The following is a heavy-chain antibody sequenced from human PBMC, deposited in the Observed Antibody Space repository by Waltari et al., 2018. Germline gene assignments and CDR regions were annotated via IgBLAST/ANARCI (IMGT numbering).Heavy chain of an antibody. Sequence: QVQLQQWGAGLLKPSETLSLTCAVYGGSFSGYYWSWIRQPPGKGLEWIGEINHSGSTNYNPSLKSRVTISGDTSKNQFSLKLSSVTAADTAVYYCARVPSGSYHDYWGQGTLVTVSS. CDR3: ARVPSGSYHDY. D-gene: IGHD1-26*01. CDR2: INHSGST. V-gene: IGHV4-34*01. CDR1: GGSFSGYY. J-gene: IGHJ4*02.